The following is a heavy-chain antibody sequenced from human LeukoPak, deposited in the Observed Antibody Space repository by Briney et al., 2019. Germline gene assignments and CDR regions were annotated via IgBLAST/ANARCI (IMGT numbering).Heavy chain of an antibody. Sequence: GASVKVSCKASGYTFTGYYMHWVRQAPGQGLEWMGWINPNSGGTNYAQKFQGRATMTRDTSISTAYMELSRLRSDDTAVYYCARETGVVVPAAIPPYFDYWGQGTLVTVSS. CDR3: ARETGVVVPAAIPPYFDY. CDR1: GYTFTGYY. D-gene: IGHD2-2*01. CDR2: INPNSGGT. J-gene: IGHJ4*02. V-gene: IGHV1-2*02.